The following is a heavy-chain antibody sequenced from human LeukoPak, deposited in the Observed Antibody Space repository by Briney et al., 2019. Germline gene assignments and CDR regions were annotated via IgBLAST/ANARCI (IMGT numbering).Heavy chain of an antibody. D-gene: IGHD5-18*01. CDR1: GFTFSDYY. CDR3: ARDQPIGYNYGYPFDN. J-gene: IGHJ4*02. CDR2: ISSSGNTI. Sequence: GGSLRLSCAASGFTFSDYYMSWIRQAPGKGLEWVSYISSSGNTIYYADSVKGRFTISRDNAKNSLYLQMNNLRVEDTAVYYCARDQPIGYNYGYPFDNWGQGTLVTVSS. V-gene: IGHV3-11*04.